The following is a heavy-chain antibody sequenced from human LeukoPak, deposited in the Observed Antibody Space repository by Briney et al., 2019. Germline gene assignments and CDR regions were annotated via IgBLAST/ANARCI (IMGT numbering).Heavy chain of an antibody. CDR2: INHSGST. CDR3: ARERRRFHYYDSSGYYYDY. Sequence: SETLSLTYAVYGGSFSGYYWSWIRQPPGKGLEWIGEINHSGSTNYNPSLKSRVTISVDTSKNQFSLKLSSVTAADTAVYYCARERRRFHYYDSSGYYYDYWGQGTLVTVSS. J-gene: IGHJ4*02. CDR1: GGSFSGYY. V-gene: IGHV4-34*01. D-gene: IGHD3-22*01.